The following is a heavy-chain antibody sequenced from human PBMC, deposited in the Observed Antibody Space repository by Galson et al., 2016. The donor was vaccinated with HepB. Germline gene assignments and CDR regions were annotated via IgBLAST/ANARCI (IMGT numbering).Heavy chain of an antibody. V-gene: IGHV6-1*01. D-gene: IGHD3-10*01. CDR1: GDSVSSSSGV. J-gene: IGHJ3*02. Sequence: CAISGDSVSSSSGVWNWIRQSPSRGLEWLGRTYYRSEWYNDFAASVKSRINIRPDTSKNQVSLQLNSVTPEDTAIYFCATTLLRGVGAFDIWGQGTMVTVSS. CDR3: ATTLLRGVGAFDI. CDR2: TYYRSEWYN.